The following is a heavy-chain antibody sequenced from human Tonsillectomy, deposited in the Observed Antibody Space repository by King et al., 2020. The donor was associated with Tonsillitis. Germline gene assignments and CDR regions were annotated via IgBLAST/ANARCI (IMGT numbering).Heavy chain of an antibody. CDR1: GFTFSTYW. Sequence: VQLVESGGGLVQPGGSLRLSCGTSGFTFSTYWMHGFRQGPGKGLIWVARINPDGCNIRHADFFKGRFSISRDNAKNTLYLQMNSLRVEDTAMYYCVRDSYIHNVYYGMDVWGQGTTVTVSS. V-gene: IGHV3-74*01. J-gene: IGHJ6*02. D-gene: IGHD1-1*01. CDR2: INPDGCNI. CDR3: VRDSYIHNVYYGMDV.